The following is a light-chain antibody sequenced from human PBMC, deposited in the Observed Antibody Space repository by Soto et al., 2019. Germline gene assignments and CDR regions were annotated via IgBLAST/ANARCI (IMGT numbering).Light chain of an antibody. CDR1: QSISSW. CDR3: QQYNSYPT. J-gene: IGKJ1*01. Sequence: DIQMTQSPSTLSASVGDRVTITCRASQSISSWLAWYRQKPGKAPKLLIYKASSLESGVPSRFSGSGSGTEFPLTISSLQPDDFATYYCQQYNSYPTFGQGTKVQIK. CDR2: KAS. V-gene: IGKV1-5*03.